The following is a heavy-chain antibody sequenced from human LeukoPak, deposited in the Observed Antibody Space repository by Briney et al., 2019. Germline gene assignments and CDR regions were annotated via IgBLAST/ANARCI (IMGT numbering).Heavy chain of an antibody. Sequence: SETLSLTCTVSGGSISSSSYYWGWIRQPPGKGLEWIGSIYYSGSTYYNPSLKSRVTISVDTSKNHFSLKLSSVTAADTAVYYCARRKTLVGATDYWGQGTLVTVSS. D-gene: IGHD1-26*01. CDR3: ARRKTLVGATDY. J-gene: IGHJ4*02. V-gene: IGHV4-39*01. CDR2: IYYSGST. CDR1: GGSISSSSYY.